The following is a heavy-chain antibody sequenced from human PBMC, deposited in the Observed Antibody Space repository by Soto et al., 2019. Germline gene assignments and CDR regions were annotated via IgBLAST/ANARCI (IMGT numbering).Heavy chain of an antibody. CDR2: IYYDGTP. V-gene: IGHV4-39*02. J-gene: IGHJ3*01. Sequence: HLQLRRWGPGLLNPSETLSLTFSVSGASITPDSNTWNWIGQSPGKGLEWIGTIYYDGTPSYNPSLKSQVTISVDTSRNHFSLKVKSVTAADTAMYYCARFFGNAFDVWGQGTMVKVSS. D-gene: IGHD3-3*01. CDR3: ARFFGNAFDV. CDR1: GASITPDSNT.